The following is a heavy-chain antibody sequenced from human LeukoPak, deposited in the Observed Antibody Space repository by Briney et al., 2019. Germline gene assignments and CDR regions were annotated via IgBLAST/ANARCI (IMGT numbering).Heavy chain of an antibody. J-gene: IGHJ4*02. CDR3: AAAPYVWGSYRFDY. V-gene: IGHV1-24*01. D-gene: IGHD3-16*01. Sequence: ASVKVSCKVSGYTLTELSMHWVRQAPGKGLEWMGGFDPEDGETIYAQKFQGRVTMTEDTSTGTAYMELSSLRSEDTAVYYCAAAPYVWGSYRFDYWGQGTLVTVSS. CDR1: GYTLTELS. CDR2: FDPEDGET.